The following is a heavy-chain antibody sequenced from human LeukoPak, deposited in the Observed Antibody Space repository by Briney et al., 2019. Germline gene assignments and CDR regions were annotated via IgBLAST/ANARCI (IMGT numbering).Heavy chain of an antibody. D-gene: IGHD4-23*01. J-gene: IGHJ4*02. Sequence: SSETLSLTCTVSGGSISSYYWSWIRQSPGKGLEWIGNIYYSGTTNYNPSLKSRVIISVETSKNQFSLKLSPVIAADTAVYYCARVGIDYSGNVIKYYFDYWGQGTLVTVSS. CDR2: IYYSGTT. V-gene: IGHV4-59*01. CDR3: ARVGIDYSGNVIKYYFDY. CDR1: GGSISSYY.